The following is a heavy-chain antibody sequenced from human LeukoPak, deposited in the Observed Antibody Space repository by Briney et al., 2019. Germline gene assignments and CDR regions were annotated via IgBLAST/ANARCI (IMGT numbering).Heavy chain of an antibody. Sequence: GGSLRLSCAASGFTFSSYEMNWVRQAPGKGLEWVSYISSSGSTIYYADSVKGRFTISRDNAKNSLYLQMNSLRAEDTAVYYCARDLDGDFSFDPWGQGTLVTVSS. J-gene: IGHJ5*02. CDR1: GFTFSSYE. CDR2: ISSSGSTI. CDR3: ARDLDGDFSFDP. D-gene: IGHD4-17*01. V-gene: IGHV3-48*03.